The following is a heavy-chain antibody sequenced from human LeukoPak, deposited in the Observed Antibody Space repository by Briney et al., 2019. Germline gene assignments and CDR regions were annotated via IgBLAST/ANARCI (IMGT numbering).Heavy chain of an antibody. V-gene: IGHV4-30-2*01. CDR3: ARAHASLGFIDY. CDR1: GGSISSGGYS. CDR2: IYHSGST. J-gene: IGHJ4*02. D-gene: IGHD2-2*01. Sequence: PSETLSLTCAVSGGSISSGGYSWSWIRQPPGKGLEWIGYIYHSGSTYYNPSLKSRVTISVDRSKNQFSLKLGSVTAADTAVYYCARAHASLGFIDYWGQGTLVTVSS.